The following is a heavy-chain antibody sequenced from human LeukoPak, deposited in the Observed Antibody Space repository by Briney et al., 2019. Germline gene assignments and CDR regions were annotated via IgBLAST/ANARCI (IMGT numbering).Heavy chain of an antibody. V-gene: IGHV4-59*01. CDR2: IYYSGST. CDR1: GGSISSYY. Sequence: SETPSLTCTVSGGSISSYYWSWIRQPPGKGLEWIGYIYYSGSTNYNPSLKSRVTISVDTSKNQFSLKLSSVTAADTAVYYCARQITAYYFDYWGQGTLVTVSS. CDR3: ARQITAYYFDY. D-gene: IGHD1-14*01. J-gene: IGHJ4*02.